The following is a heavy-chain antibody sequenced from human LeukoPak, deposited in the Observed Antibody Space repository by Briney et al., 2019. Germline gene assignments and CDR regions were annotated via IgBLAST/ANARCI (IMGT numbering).Heavy chain of an antibody. Sequence: PGGSLRLSRAASGFSVSSNYMSWVRQAPGKGLEWVSVIYSDGNTYYADSVKGRFTISRDNSKNTLYLQMNSLRPEDTAVYYCARDPGYSYGYDYWGQGTLVTVSS. V-gene: IGHV3-53*01. J-gene: IGHJ4*02. CDR2: IYSDGNT. CDR1: GFSVSSNY. CDR3: ARDPGYSYGYDY. D-gene: IGHD5-18*01.